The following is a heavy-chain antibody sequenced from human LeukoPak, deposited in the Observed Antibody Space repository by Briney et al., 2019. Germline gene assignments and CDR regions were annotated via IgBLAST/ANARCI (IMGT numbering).Heavy chain of an antibody. D-gene: IGHD1-26*01. CDR1: GFTVSSNY. Sequence: PGGSLRLSCAASGFTVSSNYMNWVRQAPGKGLEWVSVIYSGGSTYYADSVKGRFTISRDNSKNTLYLQMNSLRAEDTALYCCAKERGSYYPRTLFDYWGQGTLVTVSS. J-gene: IGHJ4*02. CDR3: AKERGSYYPRTLFDY. CDR2: IYSGGST. V-gene: IGHV3-53*01.